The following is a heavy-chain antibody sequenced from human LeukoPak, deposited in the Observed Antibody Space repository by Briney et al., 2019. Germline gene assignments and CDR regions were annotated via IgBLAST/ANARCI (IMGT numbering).Heavy chain of an antibody. J-gene: IGHJ5*01. V-gene: IGHV4-61*02. Sequence: PSQTLSLTCTVPGGSISSGIYYWCWIRQPAGKGLEWLGRIYTSGSTNYNPSLKSRVTLFLDTSKTQYSLNLSSVHAAETAVYYCAKTYGSGNNCFESWGQGTLVTVCS. CDR1: GGSISSGIYY. CDR2: IYTSGST. CDR3: AKTYGSGNNCFES. D-gene: IGHD3-10*01.